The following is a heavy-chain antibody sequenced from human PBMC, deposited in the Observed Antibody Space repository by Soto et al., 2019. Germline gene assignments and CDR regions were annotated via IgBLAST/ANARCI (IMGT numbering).Heavy chain of an antibody. CDR1: GFTFTSSA. D-gene: IGHD3-22*01. J-gene: IGHJ4*02. Sequence: SVKVSCKASGFTFTSSAVQWVRQARGQRLEWIGWIVVGSGNTNYAQKFQERVTITRDMSTSTAYTELSSLRSEDTAVYYCAADRFYYYDSSGFLFDYWGQGTLVTVSS. CDR2: IVVGSGNT. CDR3: AADRFYYYDSSGFLFDY. V-gene: IGHV1-58*01.